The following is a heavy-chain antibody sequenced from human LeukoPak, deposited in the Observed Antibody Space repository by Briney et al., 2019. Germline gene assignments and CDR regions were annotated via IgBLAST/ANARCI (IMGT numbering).Heavy chain of an antibody. CDR2: IYYSGST. Sequence: SETLSLTCTVSGGSISSYYWSWIRQPPGKGLEWIGYIYYSGSTNYNPSLKSRVTISVDTSKNQFSLRLSSVTAADTAVYYCARLNGYSYGPRIMYYYYGMDVWGQGTTVTVSS. CDR3: ARLNGYSYGPRIMYYYYGMDV. J-gene: IGHJ6*02. CDR1: GGSISSYY. D-gene: IGHD5-18*01. V-gene: IGHV4-59*08.